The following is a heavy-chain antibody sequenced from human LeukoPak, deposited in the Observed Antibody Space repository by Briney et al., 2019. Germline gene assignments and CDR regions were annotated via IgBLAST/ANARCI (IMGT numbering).Heavy chain of an antibody. J-gene: IGHJ5*02. CDR1: GGTFSSYA. CDR3: ARGGLQAPGWFDP. V-gene: IGHV1-69*04. Sequence: ASVKLSCKASGGTFSSYAISWVRHAPGQGLEWMGRIIPIFGIANYAQKFQGRVTITADKSTSTAYMELSSLRSEDTAVYYCARGGLQAPGWFDPWGQGTLVTVSS. CDR2: IIPIFGIA. D-gene: IGHD4-11*01.